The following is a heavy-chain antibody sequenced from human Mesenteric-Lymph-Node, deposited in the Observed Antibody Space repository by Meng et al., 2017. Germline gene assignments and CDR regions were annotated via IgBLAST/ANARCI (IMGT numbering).Heavy chain of an antibody. Sequence: ASVKVSCKASGYTFTSYGISWVRQAPGQGLEWMGWISAYNGNTNYAQKLQGRVTMTTDTSTSTAYMELRSLRSDDTAVYYCARESGYDILTGNTSPWGQGTLVTVSS. J-gene: IGHJ5*02. CDR3: ARESGYDILTGNTSP. V-gene: IGHV1-18*01. CDR2: ISAYNGNT. D-gene: IGHD3-9*01. CDR1: GYTFTSYG.